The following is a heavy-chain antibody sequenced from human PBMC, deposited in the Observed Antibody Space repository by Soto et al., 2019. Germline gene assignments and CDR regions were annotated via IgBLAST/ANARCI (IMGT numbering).Heavy chain of an antibody. V-gene: IGHV3-23*01. CDR2: ISGSGGST. Sequence: PGGSLRLSCAASGFTFSSYAMGWVRQAPGKGLEWVSAISGSGGSTYYADSVRGRFTISRDNSKNTLYLQMNSLRAEDTAVYYCAKDPGVRGVITDYYYYGMDVWGQGTTVTVSS. J-gene: IGHJ6*02. D-gene: IGHD3-10*01. CDR3: AKDPGVRGVITDYYYYGMDV. CDR1: GFTFSSYA.